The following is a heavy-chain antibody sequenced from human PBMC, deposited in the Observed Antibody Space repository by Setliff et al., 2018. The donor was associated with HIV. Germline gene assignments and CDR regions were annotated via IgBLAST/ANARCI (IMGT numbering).Heavy chain of an antibody. J-gene: IGHJ6*02. CDR2: FTSYNNQA. V-gene: IGHV1-18*01. Sequence: GASVKVSCKISGYTLTAYGLNWVRQAPGQGPEWMGWFTSYNNQAEYAPKFQGRVTMTIDTSTSTAYMELRNLKYDDTAVYYCARGGVPPYYFLGMDVWGQGTTVTVSS. CDR1: GYTLTAYG. D-gene: IGHD3-10*01. CDR3: ARGGVPPYYFLGMDV.